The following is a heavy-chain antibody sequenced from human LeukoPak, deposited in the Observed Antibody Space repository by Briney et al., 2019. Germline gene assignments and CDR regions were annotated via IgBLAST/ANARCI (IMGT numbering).Heavy chain of an antibody. CDR3: AKLGGYSYGTFDY. D-gene: IGHD5-18*01. Sequence: PGGSLRLSCAASGFTFSSYTMSWVRQAPGKGLEWVSAISGSGGSTYYADSVKGRFTISRDNSKNTLYLQMNSLRAEDTAVYYCAKLGGYSYGTFDYWGQGTLVTVSS. CDR2: ISGSGGST. J-gene: IGHJ4*02. V-gene: IGHV3-23*01. CDR1: GFTFSSYT.